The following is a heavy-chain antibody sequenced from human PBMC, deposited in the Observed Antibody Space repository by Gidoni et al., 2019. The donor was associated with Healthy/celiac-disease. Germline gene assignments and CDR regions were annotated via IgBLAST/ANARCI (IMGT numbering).Heavy chain of an antibody. CDR2: IMPIFGTA. V-gene: IGHV1-69*12. D-gene: IGHD4-17*01. J-gene: IGHJ6*02. CDR1: LCLHRRYA. Sequence: QVQLAQSGSAVKESVSSVIVSSKASLCLHRRYAISWVRQAPGKGLEWMGGIMPIFGTANYAKKCQGRVRMTADESTSTAYMELSSLRSEDTAVYYWARGGRVTTGVYGMDVWGQGTTVTVSS. CDR3: ARGGRVTTGVYGMDV.